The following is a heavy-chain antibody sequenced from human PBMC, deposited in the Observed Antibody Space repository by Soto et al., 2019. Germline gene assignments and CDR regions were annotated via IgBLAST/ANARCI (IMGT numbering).Heavy chain of an antibody. CDR2: LNPNIGNT. V-gene: IGHV1-8*01. Sequence: QVQLVQSGAEVKKPGASVKVSCKASGYTFASYDINWLRQATGQGFEWMGWLNPNIGNTGYAQKFQGRVTMTRNTSISTAYTELISLRSEDTAVYYCARTLYGDNVDYWGERNLVTVSS. J-gene: IGHJ4*02. CDR3: ARTLYGDNVDY. CDR1: GYTFASYD. D-gene: IGHD4-17*01.